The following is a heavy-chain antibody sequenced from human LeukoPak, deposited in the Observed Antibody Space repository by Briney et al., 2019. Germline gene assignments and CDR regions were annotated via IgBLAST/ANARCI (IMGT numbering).Heavy chain of an antibody. CDR3: ARGGGWSDEGWFDP. CDR2: MNPNSGNT. CDR1: GYTFTSYD. D-gene: IGHD6-19*01. J-gene: IGHJ5*02. V-gene: IGHV1-8*01. Sequence: ASVKVSCKASGYTFTSYDINWVRQAPGQGLEWRGWMNPNSGNTGYAQKFQGRVTMTRNTSISTAYMELSSLRSEATAVYYCARGGGWSDEGWFDPWGQGTLVTVSS.